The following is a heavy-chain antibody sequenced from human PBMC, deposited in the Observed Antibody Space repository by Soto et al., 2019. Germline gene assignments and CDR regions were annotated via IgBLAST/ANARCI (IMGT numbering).Heavy chain of an antibody. CDR2: INPNGGST. CDR3: AIFSEYSGYADSTRRRGFDI. Sequence: ASVKVSCQASGYTYTRYGISWVRQAPGQGLEWMGIINPNGGSTSYAQKFQGRVTMTRDTSTSTVYMELSSLRSEDTAVYYCAIFSEYSGYADSTRRRGFDIWGQGTMVTVSS. J-gene: IGHJ3*02. D-gene: IGHD5-12*01. CDR1: GYTYTRYG. V-gene: IGHV1-46*03.